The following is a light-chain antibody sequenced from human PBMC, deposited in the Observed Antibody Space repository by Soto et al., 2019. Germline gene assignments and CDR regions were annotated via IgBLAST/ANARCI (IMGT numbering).Light chain of an antibody. CDR1: SGDVGGYNY. J-gene: IGLJ1*01. Sequence: QSVLTQPPSASGSPGQSVTISCTGTSGDVGGYNYVSWYQQHPGKAPKLMICEVSKRPLGVPDRFSGSKSGNTASLTVSGLQAEDEADYYCSSYAGSNNPYVFGTGTKVTVL. CDR2: EVS. CDR3: SSYAGSNNPYV. V-gene: IGLV2-8*01.